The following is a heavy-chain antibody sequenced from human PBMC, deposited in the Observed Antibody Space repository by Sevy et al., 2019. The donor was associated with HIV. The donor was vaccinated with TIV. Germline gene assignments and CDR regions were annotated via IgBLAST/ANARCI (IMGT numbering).Heavy chain of an antibody. J-gene: IGHJ5*02. V-gene: IGHV3-49*03. CDR1: GFTFGDYA. CDR3: TRVNEDYDSSGYYYLGVWFDP. CDR2: IRSKAYGGTT. D-gene: IGHD3-22*01. Sequence: GSLRLSCTASGFTFGDYAMSWFRQAPGKGLEWVGFIRSKAYGGTTEYAASVKGRFTISRDDSKSIAYLQMNSLKTEDTAVYYCTRVNEDYDSSGYYYLGVWFDPWGQGTLVTVSS.